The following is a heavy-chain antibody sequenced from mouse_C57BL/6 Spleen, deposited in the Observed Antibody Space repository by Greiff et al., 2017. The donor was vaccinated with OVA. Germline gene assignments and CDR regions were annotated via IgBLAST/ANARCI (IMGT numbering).Heavy chain of an antibody. J-gene: IGHJ1*03. V-gene: IGHV7-1*01. CDR2: SRNKANDYTT. CDR3: ARIGSSYDWYFDV. CDR1: GFTFSDFY. D-gene: IGHD1-1*01. Sequence: EVKLVESGGGLVQSGRSLRLSCATSGFTFSDFYMEWVRQAPGKGLEWIAASRNKANDYTTEYSASVKGRFIVSRDTSQSILYLQMNALRAEDTAIYYCARIGSSYDWYFDVWGTGTTVTVSS.